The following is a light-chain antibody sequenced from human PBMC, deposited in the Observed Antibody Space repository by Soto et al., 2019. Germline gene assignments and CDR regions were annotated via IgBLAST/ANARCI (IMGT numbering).Light chain of an antibody. CDR3: QQADSFPLS. Sequence: DIQMTQSPSSVSASIGDRVTISCRASQSIYKWLVWYQQKPGKAPKLLIYAAPSLQSGVPSRFSGSGYGTDFTLTISSLQPEHFATYYCQQADSFPLSFGGGTKVDIK. J-gene: IGKJ4*01. CDR1: QSIYKW. CDR2: AAP. V-gene: IGKV1-12*01.